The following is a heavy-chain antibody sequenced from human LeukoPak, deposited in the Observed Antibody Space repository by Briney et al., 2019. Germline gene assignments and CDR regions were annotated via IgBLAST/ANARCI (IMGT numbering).Heavy chain of an antibody. D-gene: IGHD2-2*01. CDR1: GFTFSSYS. J-gene: IGHJ3*02. Sequence: GGSLRLSCAASGFTFSSYSMNWVRQAPGKRLEWVSYISSSSSTIYYADSVKGRFTISRDNAKNSLYLQMNSLRAEDTAVYYCARDPPAMDAFDIWGQGTMVTVSS. CDR2: ISSSSSTI. CDR3: ARDPPAMDAFDI. V-gene: IGHV3-48*04.